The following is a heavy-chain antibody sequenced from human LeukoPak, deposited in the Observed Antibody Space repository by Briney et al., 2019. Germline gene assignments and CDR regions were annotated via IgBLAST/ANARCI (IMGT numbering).Heavy chain of an antibody. Sequence: SETLSLTCAVYGGSFSGYYWSWIRQPPGKGLEWIGEINHSGSTNYNPSLKSRVTISVDTSKNQFSLKLSSVTAADTAVYYCASVRPYYYYMDVWGKGTTVTVYS. CDR3: ASVRPYYYYMDV. J-gene: IGHJ6*03. CDR2: INHSGST. CDR1: GGSFSGYY. D-gene: IGHD3-10*02. V-gene: IGHV4-34*01.